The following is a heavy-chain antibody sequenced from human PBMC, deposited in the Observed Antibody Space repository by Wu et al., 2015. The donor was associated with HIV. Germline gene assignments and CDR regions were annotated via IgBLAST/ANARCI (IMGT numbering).Heavy chain of an antibody. CDR2: IIPIFGTA. CDR1: GGTFSSYA. V-gene: IGHV1-69*05. Sequence: QVQLVQSGAEVKKPGSSVKVSCKASGGTFSSYAISWVRQAPGQGLEWMGGIIPIFGTANYAQKFQGRVTITTDESTSTAYMELSSLRSEDTAVYYCAREGRVDTAMGVLDYYYGMDVWGQGTTVTVSS. CDR3: AREGRVDTAMGVLDYYYGMDV. D-gene: IGHD5-18*01. J-gene: IGHJ6*02.